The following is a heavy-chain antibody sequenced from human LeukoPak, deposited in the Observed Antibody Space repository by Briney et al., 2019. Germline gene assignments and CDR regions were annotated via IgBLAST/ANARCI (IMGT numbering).Heavy chain of an antibody. CDR3: AREAVKGARIDY. J-gene: IGHJ4*02. Sequence: NPSETLSLTCAVYRGSFSGYYWSWIRQPPGKGLEWIGEINHSGSTNYNPSLKSRVTISVDTSKNQFSLKLSSVTAADTVVYYCAREAVKGARIDYWGQGTLVTVSS. D-gene: IGHD4-17*01. CDR2: INHSGST. V-gene: IGHV4-34*01. CDR1: RGSFSGYY.